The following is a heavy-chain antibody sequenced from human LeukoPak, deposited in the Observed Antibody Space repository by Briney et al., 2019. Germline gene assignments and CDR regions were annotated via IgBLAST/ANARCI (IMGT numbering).Heavy chain of an antibody. CDR1: GFIFRKYS. V-gene: IGHV3-21*01. D-gene: IGHD3-10*01. J-gene: IGHJ5*02. CDR2: ISSSSRYI. Sequence: GGSLRLSCEASGFIFRKYSMNWVRQSPGKGLEWVSSISSSSRYIYYADSMKGRFTISRDNAKNSLYLQMNSLRAEDTAVYYCTRGPSMVRGVLAWGQGTLVTVSS. CDR3: TRGPSMVRGVLA.